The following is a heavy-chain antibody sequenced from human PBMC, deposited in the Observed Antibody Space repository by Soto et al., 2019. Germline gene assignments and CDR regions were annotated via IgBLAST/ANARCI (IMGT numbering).Heavy chain of an antibody. V-gene: IGHV3-48*01. CDR3: AREGPVPAAMISPFDY. Sequence: EVQLVESGGGLVQPGGSLRLSCAASGFTFSSYSMNWVRQAPGKGLEWVSYISSSSSTIYYADSVNGRFTISRDNAKNSLYLQMNSLRAEDTAVYYCAREGPVPAAMISPFDYWGQGTLVTVSS. J-gene: IGHJ4*02. D-gene: IGHD2-2*01. CDR2: ISSSSSTI. CDR1: GFTFSSYS.